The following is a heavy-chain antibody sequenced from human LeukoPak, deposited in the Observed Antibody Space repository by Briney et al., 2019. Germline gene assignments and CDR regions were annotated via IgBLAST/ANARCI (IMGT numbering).Heavy chain of an antibody. CDR2: ISGYNGNT. J-gene: IGHJ4*02. CDR1: GYSFSSYG. V-gene: IGHV1-18*01. D-gene: IGHD1-26*01. Sequence: GASVKVSCKASGYSFSSYGITWVRQAPGQGLEWMGWISGYNGNTKYAQKFQGRVTMTTDTSTSKTYMDLRSLRIDDTAVCYCARGGSYHPADYWGQGTLVTVSS. CDR3: ARGGSYHPADY.